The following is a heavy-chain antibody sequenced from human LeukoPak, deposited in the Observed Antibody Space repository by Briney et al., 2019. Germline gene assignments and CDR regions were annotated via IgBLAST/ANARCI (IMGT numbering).Heavy chain of an antibody. CDR2: ISGSGGST. J-gene: IGHJ4*02. CDR3: AKDGYCSSTSCYLDYFDC. V-gene: IGHV3-23*01. D-gene: IGHD2-2*03. Sequence: GGSLRLSCAASGFTFSSYAMSWVRQAPGKGLEWVSAISGSGGSTYYADSVKGRFTISRDNSKNTLYLQMNSLRAEDTAVYYCAKDGYCSSTSCYLDYFDCWGQGTLVTVSS. CDR1: GFTFSSYA.